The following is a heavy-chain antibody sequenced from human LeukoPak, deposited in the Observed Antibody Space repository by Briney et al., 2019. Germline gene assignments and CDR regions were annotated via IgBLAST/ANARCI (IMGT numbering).Heavy chain of an antibody. D-gene: IGHD2-15*01. CDR1: GRSISSSSYY. J-gene: IGHJ4*02. CDR2: FHYSGSP. CDR3: ARDAVVPPAY. Sequence: SETLSLTCTVSGRSISSSSYYWGWIRQPPGRGLEWIGSFHYSGSPYSNPPLKSRVTISVNTSKNQFSLKLSSVTAADTAVYYCARDAVVPPAYWGQGTLVTVSS. V-gene: IGHV4-39*07.